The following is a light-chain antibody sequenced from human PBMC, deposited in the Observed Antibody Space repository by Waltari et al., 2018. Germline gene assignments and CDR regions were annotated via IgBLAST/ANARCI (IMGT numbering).Light chain of an antibody. CDR1: SGHSSNV. CDR3: QTGGHGTWV. V-gene: IGLV4-69*01. CDR2: VNSDGSH. Sequence: QLVLTQSPSASASLGASVKLTCTLSSGHSSNVIAWLQQQPEKGPRYLMKVNSDGSHGKGDGLPDRFSGASSGAGRYLTISSLQSEDEADYYCQTGGHGTWVFGGGTKLTVL. J-gene: IGLJ3*02.